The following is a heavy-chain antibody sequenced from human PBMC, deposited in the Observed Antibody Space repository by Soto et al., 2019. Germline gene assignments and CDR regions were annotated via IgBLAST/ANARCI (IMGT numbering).Heavy chain of an antibody. V-gene: IGHV1-46*01. D-gene: IGHD2-21*02. CDR2: VNPSGGHT. J-gene: IGHJ4*02. CDR1: GDTFSDYY. Sequence: QVQLMQSGAEVKKPGASVKVSCKASGDTFSDYYIHWVRQAPGQGLEWMGTVNPSGGHTTYSQHFLGRVTMTTDTSTRTLHMELTSLTSEDTAVYYCARGGHVVVVTAALDYWGQGTLVTVSS. CDR3: ARGGHVVVVTAALDY.